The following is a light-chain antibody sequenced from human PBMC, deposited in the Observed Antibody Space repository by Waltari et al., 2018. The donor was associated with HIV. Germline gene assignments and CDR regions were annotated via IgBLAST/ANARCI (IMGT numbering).Light chain of an antibody. CDR3: QGWDSNTPI. Sequence: SSGLTQPPSVSVSPGQTAFITCSGDKLGDKFASWYQQRPGQSPVLVIYHDAKRPSGIPERFSGSNSGNTATLTISGTQPMEEADYYCQGWDSNTPIFGGGTNLSVL. CDR2: HDA. V-gene: IGLV3-1*01. CDR1: KLGDKF. J-gene: IGLJ2*01.